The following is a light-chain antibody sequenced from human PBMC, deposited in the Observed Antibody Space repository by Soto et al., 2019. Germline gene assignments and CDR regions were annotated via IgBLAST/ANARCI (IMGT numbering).Light chain of an antibody. CDR1: QTISSSD. Sequence: EIVLTQSPGTLSLSPGERATLSCRASQTISSSDLAWYQQKPGQAPRLLIFGASSRAPDIPDRFSGSGSGTNLTLTISILDTEDFEGYDYHVSVNSPPKYPFAQGPKQEI. J-gene: IGKJ2*01. CDR3: HVSVNSPPKYP. CDR2: GAS. V-gene: IGKV3-20*01.